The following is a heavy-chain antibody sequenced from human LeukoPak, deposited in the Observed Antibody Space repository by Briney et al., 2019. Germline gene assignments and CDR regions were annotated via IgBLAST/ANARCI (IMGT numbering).Heavy chain of an antibody. CDR1: GFTFSSYA. CDR2: ISYDGSNK. CDR3: ARGASQWLLRPDYFDY. D-gene: IGHD3-22*01. J-gene: IGHJ4*02. V-gene: IGHV3-30*01. Sequence: GGSLRLSCAASGFTFSSYAMHWVRQAPGKGLEWVAVISYDGSNKYYVDSVKGRFTISRDNSKNTLYLQMNSLRAEDTAVYYCARGASQWLLRPDYFDYWGQGTLVTVSS.